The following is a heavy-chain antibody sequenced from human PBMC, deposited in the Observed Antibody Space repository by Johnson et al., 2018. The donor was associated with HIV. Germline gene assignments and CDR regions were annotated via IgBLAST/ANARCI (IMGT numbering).Heavy chain of an antibody. Sequence: VQLVESGGGLVKAGGSLRLSCAASGFIFSDYYMSWIRQAPGKGLEWVSYISSSGTIIYYVDSVKGRFTISRDNAKNSLYLQMNSLTAADTAVYYCARRALHYDVLTDYPVAANAFDIWGQGTMVTVSS. J-gene: IGHJ3*02. D-gene: IGHD3-9*01. CDR2: ISSSGTII. V-gene: IGHV3-11*04. CDR3: ARRALHYDVLTDYPVAANAFDI. CDR1: GFIFSDYY.